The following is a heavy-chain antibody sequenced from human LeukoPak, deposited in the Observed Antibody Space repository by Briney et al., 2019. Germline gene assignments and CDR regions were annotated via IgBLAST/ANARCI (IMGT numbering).Heavy chain of an antibody. CDR1: GFTFSTYW. Sequence: PGGSLRLSCAASGFTFSTYWMSWVRKAPGKGLEGVATIRQDGSEKHYVDSVKGRFSISRDNAKNSLYLQMNSLTVEGTAVYYCVRGCGRASCPYFFDSWGQGTLVTVS. D-gene: IGHD2-2*01. CDR3: VRGCGRASCPYFFDS. CDR2: IRQDGSEK. J-gene: IGHJ4*02. V-gene: IGHV3-7*01.